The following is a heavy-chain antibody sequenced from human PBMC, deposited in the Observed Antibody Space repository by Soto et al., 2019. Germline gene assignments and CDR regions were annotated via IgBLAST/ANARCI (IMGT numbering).Heavy chain of an antibody. D-gene: IGHD5-12*01. Sequence: QVQLVESGGGVVQPGRSLRLSCAASAFTFNTYGMHWFRQAPGKGLEWVTFIWYNGTTAYYADSVKGRFTVSRDNSTNTRSLQRDSLRAEYAASYYCGRAVDRYGDYIGYSNSWGQGTLVTVSA. CDR3: GRAVDRYGDYIGYSNS. CDR2: IWYNGTTA. CDR1: AFTFNTYG. V-gene: IGHV3-33*01. J-gene: IGHJ4*02.